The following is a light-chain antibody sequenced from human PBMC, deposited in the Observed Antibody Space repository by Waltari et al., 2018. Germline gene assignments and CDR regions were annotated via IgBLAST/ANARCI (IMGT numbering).Light chain of an antibody. CDR3: QQYYDIPWT. CDR2: WAS. Sequence: DIVMTQSPDSLAVSLGERVTITCKSSQSVLYSSNSQNYLAWYQQKPGQPPKLLIYWASARESGVPDRFSGSESGTDFTLTISSLQAEDVAVYYCQQYYDIPWTFGQGTKVEIK. V-gene: IGKV4-1*01. J-gene: IGKJ1*01. CDR1: QSVLYSSNSQNY.